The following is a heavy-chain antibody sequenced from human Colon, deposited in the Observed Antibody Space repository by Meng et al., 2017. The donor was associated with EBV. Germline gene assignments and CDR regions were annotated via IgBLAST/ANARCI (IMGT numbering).Heavy chain of an antibody. D-gene: IGHD2-15*01. CDR1: GGSSSAVEYD. CDR3: TKDRVGLGAFDY. V-gene: IGHV4-30-4*01. J-gene: IGHJ4*02. CDR2: IHYSGST. Sequence: DSGPGLIKPPQTLSRTSTVTGGSSSAVEYDMSLILQAPWVCLEWVGYIHYSGSTYYNPSLQSRVTISVDTSKNQFTLKLNSVTAADTAGYYHTKDRVGLGAFDYWGQGTLVTVSS.